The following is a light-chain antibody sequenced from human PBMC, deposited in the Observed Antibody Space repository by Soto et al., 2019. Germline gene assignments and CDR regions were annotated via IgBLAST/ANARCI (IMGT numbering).Light chain of an antibody. CDR1: QSISSW. CDR3: QQYNSYSLT. V-gene: IGKV1-5*03. CDR2: KAS. J-gene: IGKJ4*01. Sequence: DIQMTQSPSTLSASVGDRVTITCRASQSISSWLAWYQQKPGKAPKLLIYKASSLEIGVPSRFSGSGSGTEFTLTISSLQPDDFATYYYQQYNSYSLTFGGGTKVEIK.